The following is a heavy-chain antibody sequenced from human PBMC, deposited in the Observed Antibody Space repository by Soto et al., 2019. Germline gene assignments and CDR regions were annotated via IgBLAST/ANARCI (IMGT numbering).Heavy chain of an antibody. J-gene: IGHJ6*02. D-gene: IGHD6-6*01. V-gene: IGHV6-1*01. Sequence: QSQTLSLTCAISGDSVSSNSAAWNWIRQSPSRGLEWLGRTYYRSKWYNDYAVSVKSRITINPDTSKNQFSLQLNSVTPEDTAVYYCARARIAARPDYYYYYGMDVWGQGTTVTVSS. CDR3: ARARIAARPDYYYYYGMDV. CDR2: TYYRSKWYN. CDR1: GDSVSSNSAA.